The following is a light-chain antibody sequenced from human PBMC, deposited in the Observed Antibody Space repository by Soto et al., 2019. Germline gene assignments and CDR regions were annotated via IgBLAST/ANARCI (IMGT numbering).Light chain of an antibody. CDR2: GAS. V-gene: IGKV3-15*01. J-gene: IGKJ5*01. CDR1: QSVRSN. Sequence: EVVMTQSPATLSVSPGERVTLSCRASQSVRSNLAWYQQKPGQSPRLLIYGASTRATGIPARFSGSGSGTEFTLTISSLQSEDFAVYYCQQRSNWPTFGQGTRLEIK. CDR3: QQRSNWPT.